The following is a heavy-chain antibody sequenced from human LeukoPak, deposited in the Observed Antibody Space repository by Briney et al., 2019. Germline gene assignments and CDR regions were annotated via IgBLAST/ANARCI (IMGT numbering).Heavy chain of an antibody. Sequence: NWVRQHPGKGLEWIGYISNSGTTSYNPSLKSRVSISVDASTNQFSLSLRSVTAADTAVYYCARDVVVTSSPDAFDLWGHGTLVTVSS. CDR2: ISNSGTT. V-gene: IGHV4-31*02. J-gene: IGHJ3*01. D-gene: IGHD2-21*02. CDR3: ARDVVVTSSPDAFDL.